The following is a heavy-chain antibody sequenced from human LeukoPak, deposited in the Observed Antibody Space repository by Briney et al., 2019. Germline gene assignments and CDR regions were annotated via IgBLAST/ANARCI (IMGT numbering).Heavy chain of an antibody. J-gene: IGHJ4*02. V-gene: IGHV1-18*01. CDR1: GYTFTSYG. CDR3: ARVDYCSSTSCYEFRTAGAFDY. Sequence: ASVKVSCKASGYTFTSYGISWVRQAPGQGLEWMGWISAYNGNTNYAQKLQGRVTMTTDTSTSTAYMELRSLRSDDTAVYYCARVDYCSSTSCYEFRTAGAFDYWGQGTLVTVSS. CDR2: ISAYNGNT. D-gene: IGHD2-2*01.